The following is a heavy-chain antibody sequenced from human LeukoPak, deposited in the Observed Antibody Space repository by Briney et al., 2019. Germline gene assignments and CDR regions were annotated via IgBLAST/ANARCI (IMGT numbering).Heavy chain of an antibody. D-gene: IGHD3-10*01. CDR3: ATGRDRPYYYYYGMDV. J-gene: IGHJ6*02. V-gene: IGHV4-34*01. Sequence: PSETLSLTCAVSGGSFSGYYWSWIRQPPGKGLEWVGVINHNGSTNYNPSLKIRVTISVDTYKNQFALQLSYVTAADTAVYYCATGRDRPYYYYYGMDVWGQGTTVTVSS. CDR1: GGSFSGYY. CDR2: INHNGST.